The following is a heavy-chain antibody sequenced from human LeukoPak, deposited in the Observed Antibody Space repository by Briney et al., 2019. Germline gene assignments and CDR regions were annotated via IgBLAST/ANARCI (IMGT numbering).Heavy chain of an antibody. CDR1: GGSISSSSYY. CDR3: ARRVMGATRSLFDY. J-gene: IGHJ4*02. Sequence: SETLSLTCTVSGGSISSSSYYWGWIRQPPGKGPEWIGSIYYSGSTYCNPSLKSRVTISVDTSKNQFSLKLSSVTAADTAVYYCARRVMGATRSLFDYWGQGTLVTVSS. D-gene: IGHD1-26*01. V-gene: IGHV4-39*01. CDR2: IYYSGST.